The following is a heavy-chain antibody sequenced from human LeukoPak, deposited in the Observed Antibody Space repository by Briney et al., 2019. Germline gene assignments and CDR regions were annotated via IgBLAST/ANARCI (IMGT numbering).Heavy chain of an antibody. Sequence: PGRSLRLSCVASGFSFSTYGIHWVRQAPGKGLEWVAVIWYDGSNKFYADSVKGRFTISRDNSKNTLYLQMNSLRAEDTAVYYCAREVYSYSWYPHRGGFDFWGQGTMVTVSS. CDR1: GFSFSTYG. V-gene: IGHV3-33*01. CDR3: AREVYSYSWYPHRGGFDF. D-gene: IGHD6-13*01. J-gene: IGHJ3*01. CDR2: IWYDGSNK.